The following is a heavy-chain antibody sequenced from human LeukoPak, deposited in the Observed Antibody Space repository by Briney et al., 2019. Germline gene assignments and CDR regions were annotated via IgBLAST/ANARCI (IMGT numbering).Heavy chain of an antibody. D-gene: IGHD5/OR15-5a*01. CDR3: ARVRDVYGQFDY. CDR2: ISDTGGST. V-gene: IGHV3-23*01. Sequence: GGSLRLSCAASGFTFSSHAMSWIRQAPGKGLEWVSAISDTGGSTYYADSVKGRFTISRDNSKNTLYLQMDSLRAEDTAVYYCARVRDVYGQFDYWGQGTLITVSS. J-gene: IGHJ4*02. CDR1: GFTFSSHA.